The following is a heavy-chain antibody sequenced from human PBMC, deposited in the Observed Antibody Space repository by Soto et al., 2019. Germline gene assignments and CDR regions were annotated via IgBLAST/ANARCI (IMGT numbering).Heavy chain of an antibody. Sequence: PGGSLRLSCAASGLIFSDVWMTWVRQAPGKGLEWVGRIKTKPDDGTIDYAAPVRGRFTISRDDSKNTLYLQMTSLTPDDTGVYYCTTSNLWVDFWVPGTLVTVSS. CDR2: IKTKPDDGTI. V-gene: IGHV3-15*01. CDR1: GLIFSDVW. CDR3: TTSNLWVDF. J-gene: IGHJ5*01.